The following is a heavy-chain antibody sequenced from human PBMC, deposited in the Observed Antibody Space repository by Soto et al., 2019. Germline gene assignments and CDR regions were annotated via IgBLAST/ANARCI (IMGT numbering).Heavy chain of an antibody. D-gene: IGHD4-17*01. CDR1: GFTFNIYS. CDR2: ISGSSSTT. CDR3: ARSPTTTPPWFDP. V-gene: IGHV3-48*04. Sequence: GGSLRLSCAASGFTFNIYSMNWVRQAPGKGLEWVSYISGSSSTTYYADSVKGRFTISRDNAKNSLYLQMNSLRAEDTAVYYCARSPTTTPPWFDPWGQGTLVTVSS. J-gene: IGHJ5*02.